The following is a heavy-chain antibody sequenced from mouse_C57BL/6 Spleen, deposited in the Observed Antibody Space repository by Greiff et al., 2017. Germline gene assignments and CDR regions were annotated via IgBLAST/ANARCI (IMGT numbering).Heavy chain of an antibody. V-gene: IGHV3-6*01. D-gene: IGHD3-2*02. CDR2: ISYDGSN. CDR3: ARKTAQAYWYFDV. J-gene: IGHJ1*03. CDR1: GYSITSGYY. Sequence: EVQLQESGPGLVKPSQSLSLTCSVTGYSITSGYYWNWIRQFPGNKLEWMGYISYDGSNNYNPSLKNRISITRDTSKNQFFLKLNSVTTEDTATYYCARKTAQAYWYFDVWGTGTTVTVSS.